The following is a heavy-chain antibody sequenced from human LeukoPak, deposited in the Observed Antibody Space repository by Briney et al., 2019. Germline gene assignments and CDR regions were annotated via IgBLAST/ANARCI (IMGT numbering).Heavy chain of an antibody. CDR3: AKDPERYFDWLSDTRDYGMDV. Sequence: GGSLRLSCAASGFTFSSHGMHWVRQAPGKGLEWVAVISYDGSNKYYADSVKGRFTISRDNSKNTLYLQMSSLRAEDTAVYYCAKDPERYFDWLSDTRDYGMDVWGKGTTVTVSS. CDR1: GFTFSSHG. D-gene: IGHD3-9*01. V-gene: IGHV3-30*18. CDR2: ISYDGSNK. J-gene: IGHJ6*04.